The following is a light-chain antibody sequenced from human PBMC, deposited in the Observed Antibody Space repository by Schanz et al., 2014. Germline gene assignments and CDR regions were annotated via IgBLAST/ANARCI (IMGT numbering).Light chain of an antibody. V-gene: IGKV3-15*01. Sequence: EIVLTQSPAALSVSPGERVTLSCRASQSVSSNLAWYQQKPGQAPSLLIYDASTRAPGIPARFSGSGSGTEFTLTVSSLQFEDFAVYYCQQYNNWPPVYTFGQGTKVEI. J-gene: IGKJ2*01. CDR1: QSVSSN. CDR2: DAS. CDR3: QQYNNWPPVYT.